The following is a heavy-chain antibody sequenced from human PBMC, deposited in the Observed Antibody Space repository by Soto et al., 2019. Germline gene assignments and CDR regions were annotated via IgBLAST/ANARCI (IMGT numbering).Heavy chain of an antibody. CDR2: IYYSGST. J-gene: IGHJ6*02. Sequence: KSSETLSLTCTVSGGSISSYYWSWIRQPPGKGLEWIGYIYYSGSTNYNPSLKSRVTISVDTSKNQFSLKLSSVTAADTAVYYCARDTPRYYYGSGSYYIIGYYYYYGMDVWGPGTPVTVSS. CDR1: GGSISSYY. V-gene: IGHV4-59*01. D-gene: IGHD3-10*01. CDR3: ARDTPRYYYGSGSYYIIGYYYYYGMDV.